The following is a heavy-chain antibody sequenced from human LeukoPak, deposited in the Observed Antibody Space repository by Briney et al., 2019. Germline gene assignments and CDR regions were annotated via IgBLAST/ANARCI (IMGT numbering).Heavy chain of an antibody. J-gene: IGHJ4*02. CDR1: GGSVSSYF. D-gene: IGHD6-19*01. CDR3: ARGPRSGHHDY. Sequence: PSETLSLTCSVAGGSVSSYFWSWIRQPAGKGREWIGRIYSSGTTNFNPSLKSRVTMSVDTSKNQFSLKLNSVTAADTAVYYCARGPRSGHHDYWGQGALVTVSS. V-gene: IGHV4-4*07. CDR2: IYSSGTT.